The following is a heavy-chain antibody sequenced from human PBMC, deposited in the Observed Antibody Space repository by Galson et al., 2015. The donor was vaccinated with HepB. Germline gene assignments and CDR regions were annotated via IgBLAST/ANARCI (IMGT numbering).Heavy chain of an antibody. CDR1: GGSISSFY. J-gene: IGHJ4*02. CDR3: ARLGSGSYKD. V-gene: IGHV4-59*01. CDR2: ISYSGST. Sequence: ETLSLTCTVSGGSISSFYWSWIRQPPGKGLEWIGYISYSGSTNYNPSLKSRVTISLDTSKNQFSLKLSSVTAADTAVYYCARLGSGSYKDWGQGTLVTVSS. D-gene: IGHD3-10*01.